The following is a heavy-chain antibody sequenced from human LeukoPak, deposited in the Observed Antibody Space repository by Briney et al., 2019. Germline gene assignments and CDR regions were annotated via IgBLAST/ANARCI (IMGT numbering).Heavy chain of an antibody. D-gene: IGHD3-16*01. CDR2: IVGSGDST. V-gene: IGHV3-23*01. CDR1: GFTFSSYA. CDR3: ARRDGTSAGAYYFDY. Sequence: GGSLRLSCAASGFTFSSYAMSWVRQTPGKGLEWVSAIVGSGDSTYFADSVKGRFTISRDNSKNTLFLQMSSLRVEDTAIYYCARRDGTSAGAYYFDYWGQGTLVTVSS. J-gene: IGHJ4*02.